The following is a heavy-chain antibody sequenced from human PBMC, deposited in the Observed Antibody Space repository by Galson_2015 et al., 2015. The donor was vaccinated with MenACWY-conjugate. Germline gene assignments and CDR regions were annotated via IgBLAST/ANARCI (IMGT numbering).Heavy chain of an antibody. V-gene: IGHV4-59*08. J-gene: IGHJ4*02. Sequence: SETLSLTCTASGGSISGSFRSWIRQPPGKGLEWIGYIYYSGGTTSYNPSLESRVTMSMDTSNKQLSLSLTSVTAADTAVYYCARHCHCDSGRYYSQFDFWGQGTLVTVSS. CDR3: ARHCHCDSGRYYSQFDF. CDR1: GGSISGSF. D-gene: IGHD3-22*01. CDR2: IYYSGGT.